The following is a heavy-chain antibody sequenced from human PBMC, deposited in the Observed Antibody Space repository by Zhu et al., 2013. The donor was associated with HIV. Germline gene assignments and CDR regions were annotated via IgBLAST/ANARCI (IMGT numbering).Heavy chain of an antibody. J-gene: IGHJ4*02. CDR1: GYTFTGHY. CDR2: INCDSGDT. Sequence: QVQLVQSGAEVKKPGASVKVSCQASGYTFTGHYMHWVRQAPGQGLEWMGWINCDSGDTHSTYKFQGRVTTTRDTSIRTIYMELSGLRSDDTAVYYCARERLNENYHHNAGFGFWGQGTLVTVSS. V-gene: IGHV1-2*07. CDR3: ARERLNENYHHNAGFGF. D-gene: IGHD6-13*01.